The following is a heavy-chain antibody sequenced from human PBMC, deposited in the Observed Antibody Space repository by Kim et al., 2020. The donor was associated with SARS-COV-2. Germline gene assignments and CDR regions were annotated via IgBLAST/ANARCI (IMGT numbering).Heavy chain of an antibody. CDR2: ISGSGGST. CDR1: GFTFSSYA. CDR3: AKDSGDIVVVVAATLFDY. Sequence: GGSLRLSCAASGFTFSSYAMSWVRQAPGKGLEWVSAISGSGGSTYYADSVKGRFTISRDNSKNTLYLQMNSLRAEDTAVYYCAKDSGDIVVVVAATLFDYWGQGTLVTVSS. V-gene: IGHV3-23*01. D-gene: IGHD2-15*01. J-gene: IGHJ4*02.